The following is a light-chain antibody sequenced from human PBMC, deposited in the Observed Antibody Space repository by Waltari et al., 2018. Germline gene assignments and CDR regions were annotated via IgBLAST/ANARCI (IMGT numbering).Light chain of an antibody. J-gene: IGLJ2*01. Sequence: SPELTQDPSVSVALGQPVRITCQGDSLRSYSASWYQQKPGQPPVLVTYHKNNRPSGIPDRFSGSTSGNTASLTITGSQAEDEADYYCNSRDSSGSHVVFGGGTKLTVL. V-gene: IGLV3-19*01. CDR2: HKN. CDR3: NSRDSSGSHVV. CDR1: SLRSYS.